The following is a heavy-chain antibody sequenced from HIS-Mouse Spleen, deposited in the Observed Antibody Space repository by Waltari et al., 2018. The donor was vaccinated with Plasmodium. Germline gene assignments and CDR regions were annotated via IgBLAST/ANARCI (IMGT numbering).Heavy chain of an antibody. CDR3: ALSGH. D-gene: IGHD3-10*01. CDR2: ISYDGSNK. V-gene: IGHV3-30*01. CDR1: GCTLRRFA. J-gene: IGHJ4*02. Sequence: QVQLVESGVGVVQPGGSLSLSWAASGCTLRRFATHWVRQAPGKGLEWVAVISYDGSNKYYADSVKGRFTISRDNSKNTLYLQMNSLRAEDTAVYYCALSGHWGQGTLVTVSS.